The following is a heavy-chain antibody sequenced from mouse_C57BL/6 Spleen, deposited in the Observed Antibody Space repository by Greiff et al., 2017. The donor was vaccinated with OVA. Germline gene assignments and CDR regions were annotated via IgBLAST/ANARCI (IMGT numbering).Heavy chain of an antibody. CDR3: ARNRPYSKDWYFDV. D-gene: IGHD2-5*01. CDR2: IDPSDSYT. V-gene: IGHV1-69*01. J-gene: IGHJ1*03. CDR1: GYTFTSYW. Sequence: QVQLQQPGAELVMPGASVKLSCKASGYTFTSYWMHWVKQRPGQGLEWIGEIDPSDSYTNYNQKFKGKSTLTVDKSSSTAYMQPSSLTSEDSAVYYCARNRPYSKDWYFDVWGTGTTVTVSS.